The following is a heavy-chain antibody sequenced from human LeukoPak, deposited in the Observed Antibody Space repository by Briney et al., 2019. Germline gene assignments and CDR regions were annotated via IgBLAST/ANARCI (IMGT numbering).Heavy chain of an antibody. D-gene: IGHD3-16*02. CDR3: ATDYDYVWGSYREDY. J-gene: IGHJ4*02. V-gene: IGHV1-69*13. CDR1: GGTFSSCA. Sequence: ASVKVSCKASGGTFSSCAISWVQQAPGQGLEWMGGIIPIFGTANYAQKFQGRVTITADESTSTAYMELSSLRAEDTAVYYCATDYDYVWGSYREDYWGQGTLVTVSS. CDR2: IIPIFGTA.